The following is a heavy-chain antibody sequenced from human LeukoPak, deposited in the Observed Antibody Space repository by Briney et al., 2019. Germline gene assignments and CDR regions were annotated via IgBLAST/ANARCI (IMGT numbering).Heavy chain of an antibody. J-gene: IGHJ3*02. Sequence: GGSLRLSCVASGFSFSSYAMNWVRQAPGKGLEWVTSLSDSGANTYYADSVKGRFTISRDNSKNTLHLQMNSLRAEDTALYYCAGRRDGFDIWGQGTMVTVSS. CDR1: GFSFSSYA. V-gene: IGHV3-23*01. CDR2: LSDSGANT. CDR3: AGRRDGFDI.